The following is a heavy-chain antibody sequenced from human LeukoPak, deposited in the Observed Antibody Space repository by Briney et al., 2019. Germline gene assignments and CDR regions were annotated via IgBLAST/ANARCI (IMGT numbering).Heavy chain of an antibody. CDR2: IYGGGTT. CDR1: GFTVSSNY. Sequence: PGGSLRLSCAASGFTVSSNYMSWVRQAPGKGLEWVSVIYGGGTTYYADSVKGRFTISRDNSKNTLYLQMNSLRAEDTAVYYCAKDLLQDYDFWSGYYTGMDVWGKGTTVTVSS. V-gene: IGHV3-53*01. CDR3: AKDLLQDYDFWSGYYTGMDV. D-gene: IGHD3-3*01. J-gene: IGHJ6*03.